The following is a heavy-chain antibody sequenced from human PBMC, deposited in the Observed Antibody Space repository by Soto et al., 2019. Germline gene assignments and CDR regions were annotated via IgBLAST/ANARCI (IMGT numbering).Heavy chain of an antibody. V-gene: IGHV3-43*01. CDR1: GFKFDDYM. J-gene: IGHJ5*01. CDR2: ISWDGGSI. CDR3: AKEGNGGSSLDS. Sequence: GGSLRLSCEASGFKFDDYMMHWVRQAPGKGLEWISLISWDGGSIDYADSIKGRFTVSRDNSKTSLYLHMHSLTSDDTAFYFCAKEGNGGSSLDSWGQGTLVTVSS. D-gene: IGHD2-15*01.